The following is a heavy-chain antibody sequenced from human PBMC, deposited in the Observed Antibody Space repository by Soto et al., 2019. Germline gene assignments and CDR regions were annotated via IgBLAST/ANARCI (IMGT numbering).Heavy chain of an antibody. CDR1: GYTLTELS. Sequence: ASVKVSCKVSGYTLTELSMHWVRQAPGKGLEWMGGFDPEDGETIYAQKFQGRVTMTEDTSTDTAYMELSSLRSEVTAVYYCATKSPVERRNSLDYWGQGTLVTVSS. CDR2: FDPEDGET. V-gene: IGHV1-24*01. J-gene: IGHJ4*02. CDR3: ATKSPVERRNSLDY. D-gene: IGHD1-1*01.